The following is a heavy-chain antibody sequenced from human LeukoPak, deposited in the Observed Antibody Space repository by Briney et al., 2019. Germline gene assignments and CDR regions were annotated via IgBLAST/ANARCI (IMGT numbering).Heavy chain of an antibody. CDR1: GGSISSGSYY. CDR2: IYTSGST. CDR3: ARCELSGSSSFVQGAFDI. J-gene: IGHJ3*02. D-gene: IGHD6-6*01. Sequence: SETLSLTCTVSGGSISSGSYYWSWIRQPAGKGLEWIGRIYTSGSTNYNPSLKSRVTISVDTSKNQFSLKLSSVTAADTAVYYCARCELSGSSSFVQGAFDIWGQGTMVTVSS. V-gene: IGHV4-61*02.